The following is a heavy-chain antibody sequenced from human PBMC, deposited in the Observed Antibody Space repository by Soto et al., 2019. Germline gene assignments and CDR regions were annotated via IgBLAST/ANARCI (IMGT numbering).Heavy chain of an antibody. CDR1: GFTVSSNY. Sequence: GSLRLSCAASGFTVSSNYMSWVRQAPGKGLEWVSVIYSGGSTYYADSVKGRFTISRDNSKNPVYLQINSLRAEDTAVYYCARGPMVRGVLGAFDIWGQGTMVTVSS. D-gene: IGHD3-10*01. J-gene: IGHJ3*02. V-gene: IGHV3-53*01. CDR2: IYSGGST. CDR3: ARGPMVRGVLGAFDI.